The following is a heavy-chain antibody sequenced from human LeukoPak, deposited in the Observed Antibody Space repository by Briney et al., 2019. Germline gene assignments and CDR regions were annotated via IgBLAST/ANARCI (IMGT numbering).Heavy chain of an antibody. D-gene: IGHD6-19*01. CDR3: TKLKGWYGEGFFDY. CDR1: GFTVSSNY. J-gene: IGHJ4*02. CDR2: LYSGGAT. V-gene: IGHV3-53*01. Sequence: GGSLRLSCAASGFTVSSNYMSWVRQPAGKGLEWVSVLYSGGATFYADSVKGRFTISRDTSKNTLYLQMNDLRADDTAVYYCTKLKGWYGEGFFDYWGQGTLVIVSS.